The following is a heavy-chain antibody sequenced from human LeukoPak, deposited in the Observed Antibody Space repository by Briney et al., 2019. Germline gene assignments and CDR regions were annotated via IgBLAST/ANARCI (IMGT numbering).Heavy chain of an antibody. CDR3: ARDNTALDY. CDR2: IWYDGSNK. J-gene: IGHJ4*02. V-gene: IGHV3-33*01. Sequence: GGSLRLSCAASGFTFSSYGMHWVRQAPGKGREWVAVIWYDGSNKYYADSVKGRFTLSRDNSKNTLYLQMNSLRGEDTAVYYCARDNTALDYWGQGTLVTVSS. D-gene: IGHD5-18*01. CDR1: GFTFSSYG.